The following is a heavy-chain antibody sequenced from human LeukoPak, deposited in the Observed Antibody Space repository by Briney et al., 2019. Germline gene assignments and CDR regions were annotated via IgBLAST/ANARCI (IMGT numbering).Heavy chain of an antibody. V-gene: IGHV4-30-2*01. CDR1: GGSISSGGYY. CDR2: IYHSGST. CDR3: ASSEKDEVLRFLEWSPGFDY. J-gene: IGHJ4*02. Sequence: SQTLSLTCTVSGGSISSGGYYWSWIRQPPGKGLEWIGYIYHSGSTYYNLSLKSRVTISVDRSKNQFSLKLSSLTAADTAVYYCASSEKDEVLRFLEWSPGFDYWGQGTLVTVSS. D-gene: IGHD3-3*01.